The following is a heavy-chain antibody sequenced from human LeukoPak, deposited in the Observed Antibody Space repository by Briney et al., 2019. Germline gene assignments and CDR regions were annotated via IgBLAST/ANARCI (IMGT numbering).Heavy chain of an antibody. V-gene: IGHV3-48*04. CDR1: RFTFTTYS. CDR3: AKMNHVSTGGGAPLDY. CDR2: IRSSGTTT. J-gene: IGHJ4*02. Sequence: GGSLRLSCAASRFTFTTYSMNWVRQAPGRGLEWLSYIRSSGTTTYYADSVKGRFTISRDNAKNLLFLQMNSLRAEDTAVYYCAKMNHVSTGGGAPLDYWGQGTLVTVSS. D-gene: IGHD1-14*01.